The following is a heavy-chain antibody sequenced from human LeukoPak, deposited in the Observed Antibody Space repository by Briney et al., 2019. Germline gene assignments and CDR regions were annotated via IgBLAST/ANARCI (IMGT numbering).Heavy chain of an antibody. D-gene: IGHD3-3*01. CDR2: ISGSGGST. CDR1: GFTFSSCA. CDR3: AKNFWSGYYREVDY. J-gene: IGHJ4*02. V-gene: IGHV3-23*01. Sequence: PGGSLRLSCAASGFTFSSCAMSWVRQAPGKGLEWVSAISGSGGSTYCADSVKGRFTISRDNSKNTLYLQMNSLRAEDTAVYYCAKNFWSGYYREVDYWGQGTLVTVSS.